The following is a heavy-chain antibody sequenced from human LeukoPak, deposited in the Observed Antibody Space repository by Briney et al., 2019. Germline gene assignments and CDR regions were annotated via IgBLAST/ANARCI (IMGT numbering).Heavy chain of an antibody. CDR2: IYYSGST. J-gene: IGHJ5*02. Sequence: SETLSLTCTVSGGSISSSSYYWGWIRQPPGKGLEWIGSIYYSGSTYYNPSLKSRATISVDTSKNQFSLKLSSVTAADTAVYYCVRSRYSSGWFKDKNWFDPWGQGIPVTVSS. V-gene: IGHV4-39*07. D-gene: IGHD6-19*01. CDR1: GGSISSSSYY. CDR3: VRSRYSSGWFKDKNWFDP.